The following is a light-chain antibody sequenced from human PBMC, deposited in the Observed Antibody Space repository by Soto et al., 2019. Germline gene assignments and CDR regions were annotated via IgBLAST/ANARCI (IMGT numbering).Light chain of an antibody. CDR1: SSDVGGYNY. Sequence: QSVLTQPRSVSGSPGQSVTISCTGTSSDVGGYNYVSWYQQHPGKAPKLIIYDVSKRPSGVPDRCSGSKSGNTASLTISGLQAEDEADYYCCSYAGTYTLWVFGGGTKGTVL. V-gene: IGLV2-11*01. J-gene: IGLJ3*02. CDR2: DVS. CDR3: CSYAGTYTLWV.